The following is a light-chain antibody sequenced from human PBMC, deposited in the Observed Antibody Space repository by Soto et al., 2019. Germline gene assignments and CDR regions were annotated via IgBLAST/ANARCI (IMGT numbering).Light chain of an antibody. CDR1: QSVSSSY. Sequence: EIVLTQSPGTLSLSPGERATLSCRASQSVSSSYLAWYQQKPGQAPRLLIYGASSRATGIPDRFSGSGSGTDFTLTISRLEPEDFAVYYGQQYGSSWTIGQGTKVESK. CDR2: GAS. V-gene: IGKV3-20*01. CDR3: QQYGSSWT. J-gene: IGKJ1*01.